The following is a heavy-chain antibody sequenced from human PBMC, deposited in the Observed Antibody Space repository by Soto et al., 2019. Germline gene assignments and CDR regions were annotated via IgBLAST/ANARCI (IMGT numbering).Heavy chain of an antibody. CDR3: ARDSPRYYYDSSGPTNDAFDI. CDR1: GGTFSSYA. V-gene: IGHV1-69*01. D-gene: IGHD3-22*01. J-gene: IGHJ3*02. CDR2: IIPIFGTA. Sequence: QVQLVQSGAEVKKPGSSVKVSCKASGGTFSSYAISWVRQAPGQGLEWMGGIIPIFGTANYAQKFQGRVTITADESTSTAYMELSSLRSADTAVYYCARDSPRYYYDSSGPTNDAFDIWGQGTMVTVSS.